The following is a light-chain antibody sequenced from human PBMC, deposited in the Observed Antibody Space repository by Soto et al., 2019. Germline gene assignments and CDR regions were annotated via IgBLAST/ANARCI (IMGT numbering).Light chain of an antibody. V-gene: IGKV3-20*01. J-gene: IGKJ1*01. Sequence: EIGVTQSPGTLSLSPGERATLSCRASQSVSSSYLAWYQQKPGQAPRLLIYGASSRATGIPDRFSGSGSGTDFTLTISRLEPEDFAVYYCQQYGSSPPRTFGQGTKVEIK. CDR3: QQYGSSPPRT. CDR2: GAS. CDR1: QSVSSSY.